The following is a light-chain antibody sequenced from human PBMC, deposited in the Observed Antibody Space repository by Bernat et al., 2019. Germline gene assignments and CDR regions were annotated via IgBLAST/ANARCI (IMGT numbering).Light chain of an antibody. CDR1: QSVNSD. V-gene: IGKV3-11*01. J-gene: IGKJ4*01. CDR2: DAS. Sequence: EIVMTQSPATLSVSPGESATLSCRASQSVNSDLAWYQLRPGQAPRLLIYDASNRATGIPARFSGSGSGTDFTLTISSLEPEDFAVYYCQQRSNWPPLTFGGGTKVEIK. CDR3: QQRSNWPPLT.